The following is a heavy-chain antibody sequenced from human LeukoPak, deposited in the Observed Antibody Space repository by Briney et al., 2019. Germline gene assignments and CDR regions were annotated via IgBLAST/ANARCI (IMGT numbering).Heavy chain of an antibody. Sequence: SETLSLSCTVSGGSISSGDYYWSWIRQPPGKGLEWIAYMYYSGSTYYNPSLKSRLTMSADTSKNQLSLKLSSMTAADTAVYYCARPYYYDSRIDPWGQGILVTVSS. D-gene: IGHD3-22*01. CDR2: MYYSGST. CDR3: ARPYYYDSRIDP. J-gene: IGHJ5*02. CDR1: GGSISSGDYY. V-gene: IGHV4-30-4*01.